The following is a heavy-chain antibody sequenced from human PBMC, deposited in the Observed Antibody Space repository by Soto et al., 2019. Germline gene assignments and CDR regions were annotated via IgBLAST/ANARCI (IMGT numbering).Heavy chain of an antibody. J-gene: IGHJ4*02. CDR2: FRTSGDDGTT. D-gene: IGHD3-10*01. Sequence: LRLSCAASGFTFSSYSMSWVRQAPGKGLEWVSGFRTSGDDGTTYYADSVKGRFTISRDNSKNTLFLQMDNLRAEDTAIYYCAKKVNSGPGSQYFDYWGQGTLVTVSS. CDR1: GFTFSSYS. V-gene: IGHV3-23*01. CDR3: AKKVNSGPGSQYFDY.